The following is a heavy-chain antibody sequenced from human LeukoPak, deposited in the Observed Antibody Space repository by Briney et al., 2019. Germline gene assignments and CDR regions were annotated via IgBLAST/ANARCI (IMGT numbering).Heavy chain of an antibody. Sequence: SETLSLTCTVSGYSISSGYYWGWIRQPPGKGLEWIGSIYHSGSTYYNPSLKSRVTISVDTSKNQFSLKLSSVTAADTAVYYCARNIMVRGSKSYYYYYMDVWGKGTTVTVSS. D-gene: IGHD3-10*01. J-gene: IGHJ6*03. V-gene: IGHV4-38-2*02. CDR1: GYSISSGYY. CDR2: IYHSGST. CDR3: ARNIMVRGSKSYYYYYMDV.